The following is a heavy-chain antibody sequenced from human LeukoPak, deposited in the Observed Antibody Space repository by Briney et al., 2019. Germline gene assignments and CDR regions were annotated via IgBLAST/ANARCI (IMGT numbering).Heavy chain of an antibody. CDR2: INHSGST. Sequence: PSETLSLTCAVYGGSFSGYYWSWIRQPPGKGLEWIGEINHSGSTNYNPSLKSRVTISVDTSKNQFSLKLSSVTAADTAVYYCARDNYYDSSGYLGLGAFDIWGQGTMVTVSS. CDR3: ARDNYYDSSGYLGLGAFDI. D-gene: IGHD3-22*01. J-gene: IGHJ3*02. CDR1: GGSFSGYY. V-gene: IGHV4-34*01.